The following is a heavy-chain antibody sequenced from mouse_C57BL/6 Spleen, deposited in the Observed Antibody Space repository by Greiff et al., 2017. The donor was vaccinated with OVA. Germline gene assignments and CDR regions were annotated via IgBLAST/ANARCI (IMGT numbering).Heavy chain of an antibody. V-gene: IGHV1-81*01. D-gene: IGHD2-4*01. CDR3: AREGDYDGENYAMDY. J-gene: IGHJ4*01. Sequence: VKLQESGAELARPGASVKLSCKASGYTFTSYGISWVKQRTGQGLAWIGDIYPRSGNTYYNEKFKGKATLTADKSSSTAYMELRSLTSEDSAVYFCAREGDYDGENYAMDYWGQGTSVTVSS. CDR2: IYPRSGNT. CDR1: GYTFTSYG.